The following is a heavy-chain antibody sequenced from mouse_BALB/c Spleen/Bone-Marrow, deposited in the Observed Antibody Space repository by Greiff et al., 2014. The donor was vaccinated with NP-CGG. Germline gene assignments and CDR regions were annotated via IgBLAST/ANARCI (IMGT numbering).Heavy chain of an antibody. D-gene: IGHD1-1*01. CDR3: ARYRYYGSSGWDY. V-gene: IGHV14-3*02. CDR2: IDPANGNT. Sequence: VQLQQSGAELVKPGASVKLSCTASGFNIKDTYIHWVKQRPEQGLEWIGRIDPANGNTKYDPKFQGKATITADTSSNTAYLHLSGLTSEDTAVYYCARYRYYGSSGWDYWGQGTSVTVSS. CDR1: GFNIKDTY. J-gene: IGHJ4*01.